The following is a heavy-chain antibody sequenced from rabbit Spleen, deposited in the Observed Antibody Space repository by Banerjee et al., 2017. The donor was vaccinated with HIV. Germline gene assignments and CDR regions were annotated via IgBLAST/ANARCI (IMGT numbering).Heavy chain of an antibody. V-gene: IGHV1S43*01. Sequence: QSLEESGGDLVKPGASLTLTCKASGFDLSSNYHMCWVRQAPGKGLELIACIYSSSGNTYYASWAKGRFTISRSTRLNTVTLQMTSLTAADTATYFCARDGAGGSYFALWGPGTLVTVS. D-gene: IGHD8-1*01. CDR1: GFDLSSNYH. CDR3: ARDGAGGSYFAL. CDR2: IYSSSGNT. J-gene: IGHJ4*01.